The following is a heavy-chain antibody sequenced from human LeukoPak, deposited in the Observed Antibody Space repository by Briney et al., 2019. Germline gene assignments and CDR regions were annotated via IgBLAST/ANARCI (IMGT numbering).Heavy chain of an antibody. D-gene: IGHD6-19*01. Sequence: PSETLSLTCTVSGGSISSSSYYWGWIRQPPGKGLEWIGSIYYSGSTYYNPSLKSRVTISVDTSKNQFSLKLSSVTAADTSVYYCARSTGYSTGCYDYWGQGTLVTVSS. V-gene: IGHV4-39*01. CDR3: ARSTGYSTGCYDY. J-gene: IGHJ4*02. CDR1: GGSISSSSYY. CDR2: IYYSGST.